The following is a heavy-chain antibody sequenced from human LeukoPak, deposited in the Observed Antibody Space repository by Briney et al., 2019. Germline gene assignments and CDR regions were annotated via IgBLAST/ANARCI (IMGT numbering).Heavy chain of an antibody. V-gene: IGHV1-2*02. Sequence: ASVKVSCKASGYTFTSYGISWVRQAPGQGLEWMGWINPNSGGTNYAQKFQGRVTMTRDTSISTAYMELSRLRSDDTAVYYCARGGHSSSWYRYWGQGTLVTVSS. J-gene: IGHJ4*02. CDR1: GYTFTSYG. D-gene: IGHD6-13*01. CDR3: ARGGHSSSWYRY. CDR2: INPNSGGT.